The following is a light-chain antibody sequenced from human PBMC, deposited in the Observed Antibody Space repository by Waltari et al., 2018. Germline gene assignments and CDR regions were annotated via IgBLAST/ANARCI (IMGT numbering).Light chain of an antibody. Sequence: DIQMTQSPSSLSASVGDRVIITCRASQDITSFLAWYQQRPGKAPKRLIYSASSLESGVPSRFSGTGSGTDYSLAIDGLQSEDVATYYCQHYYGFPPWTFGQGTKVDIK. CDR2: SAS. CDR1: QDITSF. CDR3: QHYYGFPPWT. J-gene: IGKJ1*01. V-gene: IGKV1-NL1*01.